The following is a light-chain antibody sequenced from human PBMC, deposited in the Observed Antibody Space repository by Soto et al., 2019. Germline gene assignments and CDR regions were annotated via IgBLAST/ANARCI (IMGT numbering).Light chain of an antibody. CDR2: DAS. V-gene: IGKV3-11*01. Sequence: EIVLTQSPATLSLSPGERATLSCRASQSVSSYLAWYQQKPGQAPRLLIYDASNGATGIPARFSGSGSGTDFTLTISRPEPEDFAVYYCQQRSGFTFGPGTKVDIK. CDR1: QSVSSY. J-gene: IGKJ3*01. CDR3: QQRSGFT.